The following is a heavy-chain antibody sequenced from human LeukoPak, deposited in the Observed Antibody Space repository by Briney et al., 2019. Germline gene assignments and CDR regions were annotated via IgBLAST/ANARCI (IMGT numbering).Heavy chain of an antibody. CDR3: AKDPVVPAAEWFDP. D-gene: IGHD2-2*01. Sequence: PGGSLRLSCGASGFTFSSYWMSWVRQAPGKGLEWVSAISGSGGSTYYADSVKGRFTISRDNSKNTLYLQMNSLRAEDTAVYYCAKDPVVPAAEWFDPWGQGTLVTVSS. CDR1: GFTFSSYW. CDR2: ISGSGGST. J-gene: IGHJ5*02. V-gene: IGHV3-23*01.